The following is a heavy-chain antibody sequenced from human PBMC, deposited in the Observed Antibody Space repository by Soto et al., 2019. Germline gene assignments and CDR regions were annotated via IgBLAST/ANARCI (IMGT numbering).Heavy chain of an antibody. CDR2: IYYGGST. Sequence: PSETLSLTCTVSGGSITGYYWSWIRQPPGKGLEWIGYIYYGGSTNYNPSLKSRVTISVDTSKNQFSLKLSSVTAADTAVYYCASSSYYYYGMDVWGQGTTVTVSS. V-gene: IGHV4-59*08. CDR3: ASSSYYYYGMDV. J-gene: IGHJ6*02. CDR1: GGSITGYY.